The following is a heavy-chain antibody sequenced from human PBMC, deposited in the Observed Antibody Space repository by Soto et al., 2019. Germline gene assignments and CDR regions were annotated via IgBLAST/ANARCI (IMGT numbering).Heavy chain of an antibody. CDR1: GFTFSSYA. CDR2: ISYDGSNK. CDR3: ARARKGYYYDSSGYSNWFDP. J-gene: IGHJ5*02. D-gene: IGHD3-22*01. Sequence: GGSLRLSCAASGFTFSSYAMHWVRQAPGKGLEWVAVISYDGSNKYYADSLKGRFTISRGNSKNTLYLQMNSLRAEDTAVYYCARARKGYYYDSSGYSNWFDPWGQGTLVTVSS. V-gene: IGHV3-30-3*01.